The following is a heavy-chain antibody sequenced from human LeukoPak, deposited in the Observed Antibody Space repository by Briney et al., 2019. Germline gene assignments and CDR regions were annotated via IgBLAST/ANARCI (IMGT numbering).Heavy chain of an antibody. D-gene: IGHD3-10*01. V-gene: IGHV3-30*02. J-gene: IGHJ4*02. Sequence: PGGSLRRSCAASGFTFSSYGMHWVRQAPGKGLEWVAFIRYDGSNKYYADPVKGRFTISRDNSKNTLYLQMNSLRAEDTAVYYCAKALHEGRGAYPIYYFDYWGQGTLVTVSS. CDR2: IRYDGSNK. CDR1: GFTFSSYG. CDR3: AKALHEGRGAYPIYYFDY.